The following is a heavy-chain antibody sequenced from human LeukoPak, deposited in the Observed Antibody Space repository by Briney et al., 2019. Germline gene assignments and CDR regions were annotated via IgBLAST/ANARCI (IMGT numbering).Heavy chain of an antibody. CDR3: AKDLDSSGWYNFDY. CDR1: GFTFSSYA. J-gene: IGHJ4*02. CDR2: ISGSGGST. V-gene: IGHV3-23*01. D-gene: IGHD6-19*01. Sequence: GGSLRLSCAASGFTFSSYAMSWVRQAPGKGLEWVSAISGSGGSTYYADSVKGRFTISRDNSKNTLYLQMNSLRAEDTAVYHCAKDLDSSGWYNFDYWGQGTLVTVSS.